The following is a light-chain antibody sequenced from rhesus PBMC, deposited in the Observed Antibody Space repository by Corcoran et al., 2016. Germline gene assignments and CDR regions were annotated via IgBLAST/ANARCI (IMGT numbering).Light chain of an antibody. CDR3: QQFKNYLSLT. Sequence: DIQMTQSPSSLSASVGDRVTITCRASQSISNYLNWYQQEPGKAPKLLIYSASSLQSGVPSRFSGSGSGPEFTLTISCLQPEVFATYSCQQFKNYLSLTFGGGTKVEIK. V-gene: IGKV1-41*01. CDR1: QSISNY. CDR2: SAS. J-gene: IGKJ4*01.